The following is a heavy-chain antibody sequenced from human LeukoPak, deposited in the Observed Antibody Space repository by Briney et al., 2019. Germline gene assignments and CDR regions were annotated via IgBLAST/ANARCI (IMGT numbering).Heavy chain of an antibody. J-gene: IGHJ4*02. CDR2: ISSSSSYI. V-gene: IGHV3-21*04. Sequence: GGSLRLSCAASGFTFSSYSMNWVRQAPGKGLGWVSSISSSSSYIYYADSVKGRFTISRDNAKNSLYLQMNSLRAEDTAVYYCAKERTVTSIGDYFDYWGQGTLVTVSS. CDR1: GFTFSSYS. D-gene: IGHD4-17*01. CDR3: AKERTVTSIGDYFDY.